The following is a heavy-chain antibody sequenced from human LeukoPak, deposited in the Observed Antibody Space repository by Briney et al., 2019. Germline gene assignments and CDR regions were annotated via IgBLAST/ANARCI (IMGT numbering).Heavy chain of an antibody. J-gene: IGHJ4*02. D-gene: IGHD3-22*01. CDR2: IYYSGST. Sequence: ASETLPLTCTVSGGSISSGGYYWSWIRQHPGKGLEWIGYIYYSGSTYYNPSLKSRVTISVDTSKNQFSLKLSSVTAADTAVYYCARQDEDSSGYYYGMVDWGQGTLVTVSS. CDR3: ARQDEDSSGYYYGMVD. V-gene: IGHV4-31*03. CDR1: GGSISSGGYY.